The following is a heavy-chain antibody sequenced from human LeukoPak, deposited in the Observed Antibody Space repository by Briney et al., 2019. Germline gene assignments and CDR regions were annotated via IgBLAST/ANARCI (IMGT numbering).Heavy chain of an antibody. CDR3: ARDTGRLDY. D-gene: IGHD4-17*01. CDR2: ISSSSSTI. CDR1: GFTFSSYS. J-gene: IGHJ4*02. Sequence: GGSLRLSCAASGFTFSSYSMKWVRQAPGKGLEWVSYISSSSSTIYYADSVKGRFTISRDNAKNSLYLQMNSLRAEDTAVYYCARDTGRLDYWGQGTLVTVSS. V-gene: IGHV3-48*01.